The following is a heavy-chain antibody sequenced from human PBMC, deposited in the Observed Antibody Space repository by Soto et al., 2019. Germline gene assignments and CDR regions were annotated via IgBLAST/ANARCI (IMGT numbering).Heavy chain of an antibody. CDR2: LSHAGRST. Sequence: PGGSLRLSCVASGFTFSTYAMSWVRQAPGKGLEWVSSLSHAGRSTYYADSVKGRFTISRDNSKNTLYLQMKSLRAEDTAVYYCAKPQVDYSVWGYFEFWGHGTLVTVSS. J-gene: IGHJ4*01. CDR1: GFTFSTYA. V-gene: IGHV3-23*01. CDR3: AKPQVDYSVWGYFEF. D-gene: IGHD4-4*01.